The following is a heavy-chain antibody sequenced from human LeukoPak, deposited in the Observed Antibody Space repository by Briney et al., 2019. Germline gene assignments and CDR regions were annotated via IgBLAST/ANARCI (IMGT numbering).Heavy chain of an antibody. CDR3: ARDRDYYYDSSGYYADAFDI. J-gene: IGHJ3*02. Sequence: PGRSLRLSCAASGFTFSSYAMHWVHQAPGKGLEWVAVISYDGSNKYYADSVKGRFTISRDNSKNTLYLQMNSLRAEDTAVYYCARDRDYYYDSSGYYADAFDIWGHGTMVTVSS. CDR1: GFTFSSYA. D-gene: IGHD3-22*01. V-gene: IGHV3-30*01. CDR2: ISYDGSNK.